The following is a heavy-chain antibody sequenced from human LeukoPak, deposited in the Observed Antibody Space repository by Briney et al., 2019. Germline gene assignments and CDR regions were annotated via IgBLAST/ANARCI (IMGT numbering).Heavy chain of an antibody. CDR3: ARVHSSGYYSRGVFDY. D-gene: IGHD3-22*01. CDR1: GYTFTGYY. Sequence: ASVKVSCKASGYTFTGYYMHWVRQAPGQGLEWMGWINPNSGGTNYAQKFQGRVTMTRDTSISTAYMELSRLRSDDMAVYYCARVHSSGYYSRGVFDYWGQGTLVTVSS. V-gene: IGHV1-2*02. J-gene: IGHJ4*02. CDR2: INPNSGGT.